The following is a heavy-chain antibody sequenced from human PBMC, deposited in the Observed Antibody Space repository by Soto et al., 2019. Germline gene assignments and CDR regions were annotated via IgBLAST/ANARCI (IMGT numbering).Heavy chain of an antibody. J-gene: IGHJ5*02. D-gene: IGHD2-8*01. Sequence: QLQLQESGSGLVKPSQTLSLTCAVSGGSISSGGYSWSWIRQPPGKGLEWIGYIYHSGSTYYNPSHKSRVTMSVDRYKNQFSLKLSSVTAADTAVYYCARWWMYAPRFDPWRQGTLVTVSS. CDR2: IYHSGST. V-gene: IGHV4-30-2*01. CDR1: GGSISSGGYS. CDR3: ARWWMYAPRFDP.